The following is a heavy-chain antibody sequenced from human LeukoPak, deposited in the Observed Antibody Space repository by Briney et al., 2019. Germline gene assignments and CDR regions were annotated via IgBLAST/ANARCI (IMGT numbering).Heavy chain of an antibody. Sequence: TLSLTCTVSGGSISSGGYYWSWIRQHPGKGLEWIGYIYYSGSTYYNPSLKSRVTISVDTSKNQFSLKLSSVTAADTAVYYCARSSVVPYYFDYWGQGTLVTVSS. CDR3: ARSSVVPYYFDY. V-gene: IGHV4-31*03. J-gene: IGHJ4*02. CDR2: IYYSGST. D-gene: IGHD5/OR15-5a*01. CDR1: GGSISSGGYY.